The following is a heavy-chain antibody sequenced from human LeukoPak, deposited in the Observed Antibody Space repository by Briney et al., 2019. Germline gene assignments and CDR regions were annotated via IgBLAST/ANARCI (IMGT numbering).Heavy chain of an antibody. CDR3: ARQDYPYYYGMDV. CDR2: IYYSGST. CDR1: GGSISSYY. J-gene: IGHJ6*02. D-gene: IGHD3-10*01. V-gene: IGHV4-59*08. Sequence: SETLSLTCTVSGGSISSYYWSWIRQPPGKGLEWIGYIYYSGSTNYNPSLKSRVTTSVDTSKNQFSLKLSSVTAADTAVYYCARQDYPYYYGMDVWGQGTTVTVSS.